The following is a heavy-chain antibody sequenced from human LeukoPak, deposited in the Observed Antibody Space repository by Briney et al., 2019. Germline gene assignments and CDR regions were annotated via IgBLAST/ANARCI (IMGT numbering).Heavy chain of an antibody. CDR2: INPSGGST. CDR1: GYTFTSYY. CDR3: ARGGAPQWLMGLVRAFDI. V-gene: IGHV1-46*01. Sequence: ASVKVSCKASGYTFTSYYMHWVRQAPGQGLEWMGIINPSGGSTSYAQKFQGRVTMTRDTSTSTVYMELSSLRSEDTAVYYCARGGAPQWLMGLVRAFDIWGQGTMVTVSS. D-gene: IGHD3-22*01. J-gene: IGHJ3*02.